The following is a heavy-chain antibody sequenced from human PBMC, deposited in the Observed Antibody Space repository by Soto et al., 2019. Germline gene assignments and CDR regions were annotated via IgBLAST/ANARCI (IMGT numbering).Heavy chain of an antibody. D-gene: IGHD6-6*01. V-gene: IGHV4-59*01. Sequence: SQTLSLTCTVSGGSISSYYWSWIRQPPGKGLEWIGYIYYSGSTNYNPSLKSRVTISVDTSKNQFSLKLSSVTAADTAVYYCARGSSGHFDYWGQGTLVTVSS. J-gene: IGHJ4*02. CDR2: IYYSGST. CDR1: GGSISSYY. CDR3: ARGSSGHFDY.